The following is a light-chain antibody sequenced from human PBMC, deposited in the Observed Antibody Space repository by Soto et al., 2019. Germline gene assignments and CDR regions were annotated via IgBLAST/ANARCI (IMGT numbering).Light chain of an antibody. CDR1: RSVSSSY. CDR2: GAS. Sequence: EIALTQSPGTLSLSPGERATLSCRASRSVSSSYLAWYQQKPGQAPRLLIYGASSRATGIPDRFSGSGSGTDFTLTISRLEPEDFAVYYCQQYGSSPPQTFGQGTKVDIK. CDR3: QQYGSSPPQT. V-gene: IGKV3-20*01. J-gene: IGKJ1*01.